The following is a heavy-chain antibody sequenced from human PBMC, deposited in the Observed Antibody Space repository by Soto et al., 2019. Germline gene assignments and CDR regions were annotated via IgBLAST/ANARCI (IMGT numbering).Heavy chain of an antibody. CDR2: MYSGGTT. D-gene: IGHD3-10*01. V-gene: IGHV3-53*01. CDR3: ARHLRLVGFGEFDL. Sequence: EVPLVESGGGLVQPGGSLRLSCAASGFTVSSNYMSWVRQAPGKGLEWVSFMYSGGTTHYADSVRGRFTISRDNSKNTLYLEMNSLRAEDTAVYFCARHLRLVGFGEFDLWGRGTLVTVSS. J-gene: IGHJ2*01. CDR1: GFTVSSNY.